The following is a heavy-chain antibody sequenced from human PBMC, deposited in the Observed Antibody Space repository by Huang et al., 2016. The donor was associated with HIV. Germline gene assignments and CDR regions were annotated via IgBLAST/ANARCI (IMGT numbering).Heavy chain of an antibody. J-gene: IGHJ4*02. V-gene: IGHV5-51*01. CDR3: ARQGLWLPPTDPFDY. D-gene: IGHD3-10*01. CDR2: IYPGDSDT. Sequence: EVHLVQSGAEVKEPGESLKISCQASGYNFDSYWIGWVRQMPGKGLEWMGCIYPGDSDTRYDPAFQGQVTISADQSINTAYLQWSSLKASDTAIYFCARQGLWLPPTDPFDYWGQGTPVTVSA. CDR1: GYNFDSYW.